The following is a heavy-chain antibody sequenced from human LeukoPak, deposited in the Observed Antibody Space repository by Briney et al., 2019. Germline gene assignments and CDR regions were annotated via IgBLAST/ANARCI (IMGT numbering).Heavy chain of an antibody. V-gene: IGHV3-30*04. Sequence: GGSLRLSCAASGFTFSTYAIHWVRQAPGKGLEWVAIISSDGSNKYYGDSVKGRFTVSRDNSKNTLYLQMNSLRPGDTAVYYCARTGDCGSTSCYLPFDYWGQGTLVTVSS. D-gene: IGHD2-2*01. J-gene: IGHJ4*02. CDR1: GFTFSTYA. CDR2: ISSDGSNK. CDR3: ARTGDCGSTSCYLPFDY.